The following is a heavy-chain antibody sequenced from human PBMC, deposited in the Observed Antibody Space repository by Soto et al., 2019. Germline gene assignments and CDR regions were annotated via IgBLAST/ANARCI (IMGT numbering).Heavy chain of an antibody. Sequence: ETLSLTCTVSGGSVNSDSYYWTWIRQPPGKRLEWIGSLFYSGSTNYNPSLKSRVTLSVDTSKNQFSLHLTSVTAADTAMYYCTRHHPHHYDSSGYFDYWGQGTLVTSPQ. CDR1: GGSVNSDSYY. D-gene: IGHD3-22*01. J-gene: IGHJ4*02. CDR2: LFYSGST. CDR3: TRHHPHHYDSSGYFDY. V-gene: IGHV4-61*01.